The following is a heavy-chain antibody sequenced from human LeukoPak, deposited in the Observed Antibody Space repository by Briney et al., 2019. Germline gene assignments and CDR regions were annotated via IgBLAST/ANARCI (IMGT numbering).Heavy chain of an antibody. CDR1: GFTFSTYA. V-gene: IGHV3-48*04. D-gene: IGHD5-18*01. J-gene: IGHJ4*02. Sequence: GGSLRLSCAASGFTFSTYAMSWVRQAPGKGLEWVSYISSSGSTIYYADSVKGRFTISRDNAKNSLYLQMNSLRAEDTAVYYCARWFQRTARVDYWGQGTLVTVSS. CDR2: ISSSGSTI. CDR3: ARWFQRTARVDY.